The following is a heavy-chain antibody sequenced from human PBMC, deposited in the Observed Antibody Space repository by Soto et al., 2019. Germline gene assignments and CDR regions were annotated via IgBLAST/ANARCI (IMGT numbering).Heavy chain of an antibody. CDR3: AKSRGSGSYFNPSDAFDF. CDR2: ISGSGGGT. J-gene: IGHJ3*01. D-gene: IGHD3-10*01. Sequence: EVQLLDSGGGLVQPGGSLRLSCAASGFTFSSYAMSWVRQAPGQGLEWVSSISGSGGGTYYADSVKGRFTISRDNSKNPLSLQMNSLRAEDTAVYYCAKSRGSGSYFNPSDAFDFWGQGPMVTVSS. V-gene: IGHV3-23*01. CDR1: GFTFSSYA.